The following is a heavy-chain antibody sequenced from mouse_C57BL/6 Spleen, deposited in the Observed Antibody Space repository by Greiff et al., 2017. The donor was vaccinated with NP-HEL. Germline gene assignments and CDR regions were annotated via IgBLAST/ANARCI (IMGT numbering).Heavy chain of an antibody. V-gene: IGHV3-6*01. CDR2: ISYDGSN. J-gene: IGHJ4*01. D-gene: IGHD5-5*01. Sequence: DVHLVESGPGLVKPSQSLSLTCSVTGYSITSGYYWNWIRQFPGNKLEWMGYISYDGSNNYNPSLKNRISITRDTSKNQFFLKLNSVTTEDTATYYCARELLPGAMDYWGQGTSVTVSS. CDR1: GYSITSGYY. CDR3: ARELLPGAMDY.